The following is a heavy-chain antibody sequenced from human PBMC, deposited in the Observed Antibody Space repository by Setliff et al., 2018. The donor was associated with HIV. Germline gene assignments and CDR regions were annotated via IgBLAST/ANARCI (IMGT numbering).Heavy chain of an antibody. J-gene: IGHJ4*02. V-gene: IGHV1-24*01. CDR2: FDPEDGET. CDR1: GYTLTELS. CDR3: ATATIWTSSSWSHYFDY. D-gene: IGHD6-13*01. Sequence: ASVKVSCKVSGYTLTELSMRWVRQAPGKGLEWMGGFDPEDGETIYAQKFQGRVTMTEDTSTDTAYMELSSLRSEDTAVYYCATATIWTSSSWSHYFDYWGQGTLVTVSS.